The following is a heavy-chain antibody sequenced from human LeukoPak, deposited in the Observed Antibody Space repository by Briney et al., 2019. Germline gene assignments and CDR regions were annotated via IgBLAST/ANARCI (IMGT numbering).Heavy chain of an antibody. Sequence: SETLSLTCTVSGGSISSSSYYWGWIRQPPGKGLEWIGSIYYSGSAHYNPSLKSRVTISVDTSKNQFSLKLSSVTAADTTVYYCAGYSSSWYDYWGQGTLVTVSS. D-gene: IGHD6-13*01. J-gene: IGHJ4*02. CDR3: AGYSSSWYDY. CDR2: IYYSGSA. CDR1: GGSISSSSYY. V-gene: IGHV4-39*01.